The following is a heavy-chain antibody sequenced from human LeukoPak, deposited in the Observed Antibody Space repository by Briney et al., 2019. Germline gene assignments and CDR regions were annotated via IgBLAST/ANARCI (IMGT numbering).Heavy chain of an antibody. V-gene: IGHV4-4*02. CDR1: GGSISSSNW. CDR2: IYHSGST. J-gene: IGHJ4*02. CDR3: ARDGRGYSGYVRFDY. Sequence: SGTLSLTCAVSGGSISSSNWWSWVRQPPGKGLEWIGEIYHSGSTNYNPSLKSRFTIPVHKSKNQFSLKLSSVTATDTAVYYCARDGRGYSGYVRFDYWGQGTLVTVSS. D-gene: IGHD5-12*01.